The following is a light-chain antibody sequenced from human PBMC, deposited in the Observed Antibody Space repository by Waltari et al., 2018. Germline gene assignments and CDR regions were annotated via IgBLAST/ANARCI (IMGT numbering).Light chain of an antibody. CDR2: EVN. J-gene: IGLJ3*02. Sequence: QSALTQPASVSESPGQSITISCTGTSSAVGNYDLVSWYLPNPGKAPNLILYEVNKRPSGVSNRFSGSKSGNTASLTISGLQAEDEADYFCCSYAGSHTWVFGGGTKVTVL. CDR3: CSYAGSHTWV. CDR1: SSAVGNYDL. V-gene: IGLV2-23*02.